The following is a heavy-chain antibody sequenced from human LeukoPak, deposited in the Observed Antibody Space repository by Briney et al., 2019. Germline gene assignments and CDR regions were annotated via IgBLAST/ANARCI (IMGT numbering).Heavy chain of an antibody. Sequence: GRSLRLSCAASGFTFSSYGMHWVRQAPGKGLEWVAVIWYDGSNKYYADSVKGRFTISRDNSKNTLYLQMNSLRAEDTAVYYCASSVRYSSGWSLTFWGQGTLVTVSS. V-gene: IGHV3-33*01. D-gene: IGHD6-19*01. CDR1: GFTFSSYG. J-gene: IGHJ4*02. CDR3: ASSVRYSSGWSLTF. CDR2: IWYDGSNK.